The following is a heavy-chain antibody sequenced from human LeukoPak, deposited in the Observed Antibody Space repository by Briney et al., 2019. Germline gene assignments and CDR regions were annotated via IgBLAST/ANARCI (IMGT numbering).Heavy chain of an antibody. J-gene: IGHJ6*02. CDR3: ARYAPLQQPAPGGYYGMDV. CDR2: ISAYNGNT. Sequence: GASVKVSCEASGYTFTSYGISWVRQAPGQGLEWMGWISAYNGNTNYAQKLQGRVTMTTDTSTSTAYMELRSLRSDDTAVYYCARYAPLQQPAPGGYYGMDVWGQGTTVTVSS. CDR1: GYTFTSYG. D-gene: IGHD6-13*01. V-gene: IGHV1-18*01.